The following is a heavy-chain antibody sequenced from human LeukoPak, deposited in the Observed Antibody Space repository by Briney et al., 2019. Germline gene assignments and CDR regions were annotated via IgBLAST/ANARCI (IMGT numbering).Heavy chain of an antibody. CDR2: IWYDGSNK. V-gene: IGHV3-33*06. CDR1: GFTFSSYG. Sequence: GRSLRLSCAASGFTFSSYGMHWVRQAPGKGLEWVAVIWYDGSNKYYADSVKGRFTISRDNSKNTLYLQMNSLRAEDTALYYCAKANSYDAFDIWGQGTMVTVSS. D-gene: IGHD5-18*01. CDR3: AKANSYDAFDI. J-gene: IGHJ3*02.